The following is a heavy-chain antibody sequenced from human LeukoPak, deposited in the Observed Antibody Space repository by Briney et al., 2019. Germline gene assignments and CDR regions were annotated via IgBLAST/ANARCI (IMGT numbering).Heavy chain of an antibody. D-gene: IGHD3-22*01. CDR3: AKVQYYDSSGYRLDAFDI. CDR1: GFTFSSYE. V-gene: IGHV3-48*03. Sequence: QPGGSLRLSCAGSGFTFSSYEMSWVRQAPGKGLEWVSYISSSGSTIYYADSVKGRFTISRDNSKNTLYLQMNSLRAEDTAVYYCAKVQYYDSSGYRLDAFDIWGQGTMVTVSS. J-gene: IGHJ3*02. CDR2: ISSSGSTI.